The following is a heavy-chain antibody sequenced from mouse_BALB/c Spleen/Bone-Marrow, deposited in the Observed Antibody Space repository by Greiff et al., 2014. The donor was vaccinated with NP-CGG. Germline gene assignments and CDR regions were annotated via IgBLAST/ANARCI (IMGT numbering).Heavy chain of an antibody. D-gene: IGHD3-3*01. CDR3: ARRDGSYFDY. CDR2: INPGNGGT. CDR1: GYAFTNYL. Sequence: LVESGAELVRPGTSVKVSCKASGYAFTNYLIEWVKQRPGQGLEWIGMINPGNGGTNYNEKFKGKATLTADKSSSTAYMQLSSLTSDDSAVYFCARRDGSYFDYWGQGTTPTVSS. V-gene: IGHV1-54*01. J-gene: IGHJ2*01.